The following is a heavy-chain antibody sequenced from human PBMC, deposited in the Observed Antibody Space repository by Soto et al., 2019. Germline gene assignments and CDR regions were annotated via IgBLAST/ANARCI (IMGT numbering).Heavy chain of an antibody. CDR1: GYTFTTYW. D-gene: IGHD5-12*01. J-gene: IGHJ4*02. Sequence: PGESLKISCKGSGYTFTTYWIGWVRQMPGKGLDWMGNIYPGDSDVRYSPSFQGLVTISVDKSISTAYLQWSSLRASDTAMYYCARQTYPGYGSYDSVFDNWGQGTLVTVSS. V-gene: IGHV5-51*01. CDR2: IYPGDSDV. CDR3: ARQTYPGYGSYDSVFDN.